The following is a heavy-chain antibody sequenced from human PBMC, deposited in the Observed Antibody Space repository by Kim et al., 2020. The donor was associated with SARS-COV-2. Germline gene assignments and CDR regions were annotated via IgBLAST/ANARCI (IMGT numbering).Heavy chain of an antibody. CDR1: GFTFSSYG. CDR3: ARDSLIGSGSYYNDY. D-gene: IGHD3-10*01. Sequence: GGSLRLSCAASGFTFSSYGMHWVRQAPGKGLEWVAVIWYDGSNKYYADSVKGRFTISRDNSKNTLYLQMNSLRAEDTAVYYCARDSLIGSGSYYNDYWGQGTLVTVSS. V-gene: IGHV3-33*01. J-gene: IGHJ4*02. CDR2: IWYDGSNK.